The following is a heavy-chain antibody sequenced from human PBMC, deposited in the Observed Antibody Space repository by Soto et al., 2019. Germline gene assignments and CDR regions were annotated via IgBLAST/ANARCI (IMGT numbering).Heavy chain of an antibody. CDR1: GGTFSSYA. V-gene: IGHV1-69*13. Sequence: SVKVSCKASGGTFSSYAISWVQQAPGQGLEWMGGIIPICGTANYSQKFQGRVTITADESTSTAYMELSSLKSEDTAVYYCASHFYYDSSGYYPQYYFDYWGTGXLVTVS. CDR3: ASHFYYDSSGYYPQYYFDY. J-gene: IGHJ4*02. D-gene: IGHD3-22*01. CDR2: IIPICGTA.